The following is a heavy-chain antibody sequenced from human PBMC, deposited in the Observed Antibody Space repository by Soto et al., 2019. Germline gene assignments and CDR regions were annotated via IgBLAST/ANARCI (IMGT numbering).Heavy chain of an antibody. CDR3: ECLGGRGVYDYDSSGSPPYFDV. CDR2: IYYSGST. J-gene: IGHJ4*02. V-gene: IGHV4-31*03. Sequence: SEPLSLTCTVSGGSISSGGYYWSWIRQHPGKGLEWIGYIYYSGSTYYNPSLKSRVTISVDTSKNQFSLKLSSVTAADTAVYYWECLGGRGVYDYDSSGSPPYFDVWGQGTLVTVSS. D-gene: IGHD3-22*01. CDR1: GGSISSGGYY.